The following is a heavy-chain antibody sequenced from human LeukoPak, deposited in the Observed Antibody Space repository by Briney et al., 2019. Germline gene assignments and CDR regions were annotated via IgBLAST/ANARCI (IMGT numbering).Heavy chain of an antibody. CDR2: IFYTGGT. CDR3: ARLGFCRGDNCLDDY. CDR1: GGPMSPYY. D-gene: IGHD2-15*01. Sequence: SETLSLTCTVSGGPMSPYYWSWMRQPPGKGPEYVGYIFYTGGTNYNPSLKRRVTVSLDTSKNQFSLKLSSVTATDTAVYYCARLGFCRGDNCLDDYWGQGTLVTVSS. V-gene: IGHV4-59*08. J-gene: IGHJ4*02.